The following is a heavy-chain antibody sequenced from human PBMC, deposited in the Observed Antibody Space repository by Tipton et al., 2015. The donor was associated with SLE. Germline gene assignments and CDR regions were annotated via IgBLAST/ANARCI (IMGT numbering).Heavy chain of an antibody. CDR2: IYYSGST. Sequence: TLSLTCTVSGGSISSHYWSWIRQHPGKGLEWIGYIYYSGSTYYNPSLKSRVTISVDTSKNQFSLKLSSVTAADTAVYYCARDQSRYYGSGSDDAFDIWGQGTMVTVSS. J-gene: IGHJ3*02. V-gene: IGHV4-59*11. CDR1: GGSISSHY. D-gene: IGHD3-10*01. CDR3: ARDQSRYYGSGSDDAFDI.